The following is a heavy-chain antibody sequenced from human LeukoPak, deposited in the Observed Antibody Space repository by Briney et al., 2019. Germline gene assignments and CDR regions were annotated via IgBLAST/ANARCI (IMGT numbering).Heavy chain of an antibody. Sequence: PGRSLRLSCAASGFTFDDYAMSWVRQAPGKGLEWVSAISGSGSSTYYADSVKGRFTVSRDNSKNTLYLQMNSLRAEDTAVYYCAKGIGYYYYYMDVWGKGTTVTVSS. CDR1: GFTFDDYA. CDR2: ISGSGSST. V-gene: IGHV3-23*01. CDR3: AKGIGYYYYYMDV. J-gene: IGHJ6*03. D-gene: IGHD3-10*01.